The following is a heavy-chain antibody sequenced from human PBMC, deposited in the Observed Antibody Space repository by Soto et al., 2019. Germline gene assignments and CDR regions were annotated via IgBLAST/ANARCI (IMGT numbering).Heavy chain of an antibody. D-gene: IGHD3-9*01. CDR2: INPNSGGT. V-gene: IGHV1-2*04. Sequence: QVQLVQSGAEVKKPGASVKVSCKASGYTFTGYYMHWVRQAPGQGLEWMGWINPNSGGTNYAQKFQGWVTMTRDTSISPAYMEMSRLRADDTAVYYCARESYDILTIDYWGQGTLVTVSS. CDR3: ARESYDILTIDY. CDR1: GYTFTGYY. J-gene: IGHJ4*02.